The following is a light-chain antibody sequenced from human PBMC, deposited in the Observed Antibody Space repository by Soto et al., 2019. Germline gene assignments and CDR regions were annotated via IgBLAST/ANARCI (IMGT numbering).Light chain of an antibody. CDR1: QSVRNSY. CDR2: GAD. CDR3: QQYGSSPRYT. Sequence: EIVLTQFPDTLSLSPGERATLSCRASQSVRNSYLAWYQQRPGQAPRLLIYGADSRATGIPDRFSGSGSDTDFTLTISRLAPEDFAVYYCQQYGSSPRYTFGQGTKLEI. J-gene: IGKJ2*01. V-gene: IGKV3-20*01.